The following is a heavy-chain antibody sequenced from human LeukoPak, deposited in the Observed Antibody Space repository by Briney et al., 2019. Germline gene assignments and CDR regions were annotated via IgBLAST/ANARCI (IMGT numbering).Heavy chain of an antibody. D-gene: IGHD2-21*02. CDR3: ASTYCGGDCRGYFDY. J-gene: IGHJ4*02. Sequence: GASVKVSCKASGYTFTSYDINWVRQATGQGLEWMGWMNPNSGNTGYAQKFQGRVTMTRDTSISTAYMELSRLRSDDTAVYYCASTYCGGDCRGYFDYWGQGTLVTVSS. CDR2: MNPNSGNT. V-gene: IGHV1-8*01. CDR1: GYTFTSYD.